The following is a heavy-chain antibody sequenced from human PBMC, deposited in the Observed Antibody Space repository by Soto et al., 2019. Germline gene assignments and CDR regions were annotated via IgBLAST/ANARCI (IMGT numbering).Heavy chain of an antibody. D-gene: IGHD6-13*01. CDR1: GGSISGTTYS. J-gene: IGHJ4*02. CDR3: ARGQGAAAGHSNFDY. Sequence: LSLTCAVSGGSISGTTYSWSWIRQPPGKGLEWIGYIYDSGNTYYNPSLKSQFSISVDRSKNQFSLKLSSVTAADTAVYYCARGQGAAAGHSNFDYWGQGALVTVSS. CDR2: IYDSGNT. V-gene: IGHV4-30-2*01.